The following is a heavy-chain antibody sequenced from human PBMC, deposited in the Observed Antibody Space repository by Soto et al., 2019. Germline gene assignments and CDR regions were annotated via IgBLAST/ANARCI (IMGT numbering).Heavy chain of an antibody. V-gene: IGHV3-11*01. Sequence: QVQLVESGGGLVQPGGSLRLSCAASGFSFSDYYMSWIRQPPGKGLEWVSYISKSGSIIHYADSVKGRFTISRDNAKNSLYLQINSLRAEDTALYYCARDLSPYSDYYDESSSETWFDPWGQGTLVTVSS. D-gene: IGHD3-22*01. CDR1: GFSFSDYY. J-gene: IGHJ5*02. CDR2: ISKSGSII. CDR3: ARDLSPYSDYYDESSSETWFDP.